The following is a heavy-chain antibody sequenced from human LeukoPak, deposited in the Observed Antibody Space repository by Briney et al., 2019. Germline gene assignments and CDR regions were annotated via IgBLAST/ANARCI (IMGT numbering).Heavy chain of an antibody. CDR1: GYSFTTYW. CDR3: ASPRVGATAFDI. J-gene: IGHJ3*02. V-gene: IGHV5-51*01. CDR2: INPGDSDT. D-gene: IGHD1-26*01. Sequence: GESLKISCKGSGYSFTTYWIGWVRQMPGKGLEYMGIINPGDSDTRYSPSFQGQVTISVDKSISTAYLQWSSLKASDTAMYYCASPRVGATAFDIWGQGTLVTVSS.